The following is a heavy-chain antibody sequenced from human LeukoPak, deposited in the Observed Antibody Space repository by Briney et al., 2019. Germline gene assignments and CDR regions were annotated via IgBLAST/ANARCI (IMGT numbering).Heavy chain of an antibody. CDR1: GGSISSNSYY. CDR2: IYHSGST. D-gene: IGHD3-22*01. J-gene: IGHJ6*03. CDR3: ARCLSNGPPGSYYYYYYMDV. Sequence: PSETLSLTCAVSGGSISSNSYYWGWIRQPPGKGLEWIGEIYHSGSTNYNPSLKGRVTISVDKSKNQFSLKLSSVTAADTAVYYCARCLSNGPPGSYYYYYYMDVWGKGTTVTVSS. V-gene: IGHV4-39*07.